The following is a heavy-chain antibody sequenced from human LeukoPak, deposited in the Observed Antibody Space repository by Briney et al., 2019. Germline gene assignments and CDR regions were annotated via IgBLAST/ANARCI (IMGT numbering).Heavy chain of an antibody. CDR3: AREHSSSSGSVSDF. Sequence: GSLRLSCTASGFTFSSYNMNWVRQAPGKGLEWVSYISSSSSTIYYADSVKDRFTISRDNAKNSLYVQMNSLRDEDTAVYYCAREHSSSSGSVSDFWGQGTLVTVSS. CDR2: ISSSSSTI. CDR1: GFTFSSYN. V-gene: IGHV3-48*02. D-gene: IGHD6-6*01. J-gene: IGHJ4*02.